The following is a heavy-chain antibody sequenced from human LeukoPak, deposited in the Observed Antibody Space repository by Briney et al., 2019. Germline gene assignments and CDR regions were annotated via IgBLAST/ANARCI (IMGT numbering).Heavy chain of an antibody. CDR1: GGSFSGYY. V-gene: IGHV4-34*01. Sequence: SETLSLTCAVYGGSFSGYYWSWIRQPPGKGLEWIGEIYHSGSTNYNPSLKSRVTISVDKSKNQFSLKLTSVTAADTAVYYCARLRIAVAGSIDYWGQGTQVTVSS. CDR2: IYHSGST. D-gene: IGHD6-19*01. CDR3: ARLRIAVAGSIDY. J-gene: IGHJ4*02.